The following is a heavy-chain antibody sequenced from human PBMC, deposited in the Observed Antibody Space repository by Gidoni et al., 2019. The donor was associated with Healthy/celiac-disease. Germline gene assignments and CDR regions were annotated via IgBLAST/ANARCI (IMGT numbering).Heavy chain of an antibody. J-gene: IGHJ4*02. CDR1: GFPFSSYA. D-gene: IGHD1-26*01. CDR2: ISGSGGST. CDR3: ARYYSGSYYSPFDY. V-gene: IGHV3-23*01. Sequence: EVQLLESGGGLVQPGGSLILSCAASGFPFSSYAMSWVRQAPGKGLEWVSAISGSGGSTYYADSVKGRFTISRDNSKNTLYLQMNSLRAEDTAVYYCARYYSGSYYSPFDYWGQGTLVTVSS.